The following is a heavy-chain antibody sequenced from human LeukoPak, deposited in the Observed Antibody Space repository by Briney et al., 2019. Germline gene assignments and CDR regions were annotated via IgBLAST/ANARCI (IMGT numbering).Heavy chain of an antibody. D-gene: IGHD2-21*02. V-gene: IGHV4-4*07. J-gene: IGHJ3*02. CDR2: IYTSGTT. Sequence: SETLSLTCTVSGGSISGGSISSYYWSWVRQPAGKGLEWIGRIYTSGTTNYNPSLKSRVTMSVDTSKNQFSLKLSSVTAADTAVYYCARDAVTYDAFDIWGQGTMVTVSS. CDR3: ARDAVTYDAFDI. CDR1: GGSISGGSISSYY.